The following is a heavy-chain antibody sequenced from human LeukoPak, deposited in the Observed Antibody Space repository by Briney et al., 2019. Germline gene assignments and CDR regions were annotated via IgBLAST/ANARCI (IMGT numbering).Heavy chain of an antibody. CDR1: GFTFSSYS. V-gene: IGHV3-15*01. J-gene: IGHJ4*02. D-gene: IGHD3-10*01. CDR3: TAASEVLLWYGDVNFDY. Sequence: GGSLRLSCAASGFTFSSYSMNWVRQAPGKGLEWVGRIKRKTDGGTTDYAAPVNGRFAISRDDSKNTLYLQMNSLKTEDTAVYYCTAASEVLLWYGDVNFDYWGQGALVTVSS. CDR2: IKRKTDGGTT.